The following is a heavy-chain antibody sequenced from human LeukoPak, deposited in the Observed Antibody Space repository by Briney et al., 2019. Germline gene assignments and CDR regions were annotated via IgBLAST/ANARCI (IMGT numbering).Heavy chain of an antibody. CDR2: ISSSSDYT. D-gene: IGHD6-13*01. Sequence: PGGSLRLSCVASGFTFSDYYMSWIRQAPGKGLEWVSYISSSSDYTNYADSVRGRFTISRDNAKNSLHLQMNSLRAEDTAVYYCARPPYSSSWDPGWFDPWGQGTLITVSS. J-gene: IGHJ5*02. V-gene: IGHV3-11*06. CDR1: GFTFSDYY. CDR3: ARPPYSSSWDPGWFDP.